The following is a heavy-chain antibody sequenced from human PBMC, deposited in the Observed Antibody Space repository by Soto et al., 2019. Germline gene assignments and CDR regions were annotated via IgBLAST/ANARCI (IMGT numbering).Heavy chain of an antibody. CDR3: ATHMTTVTTRLYYYYYGMDV. Sequence: GGSLRLSCAASGFTFSSYSMNWVRQAPGKGLEWVSSISSSSSYIYYADSVKGRFTISRDNAKNSLYLQMNSLRAEDTAVYYCATHMTTVTTRLYYYYYGMDVWGQGTTVTVSS. V-gene: IGHV3-21*01. J-gene: IGHJ6*02. D-gene: IGHD4-17*01. CDR2: ISSSSSYI. CDR1: GFTFSSYS.